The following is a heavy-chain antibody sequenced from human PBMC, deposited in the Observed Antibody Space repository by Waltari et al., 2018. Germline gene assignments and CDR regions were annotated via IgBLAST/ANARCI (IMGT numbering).Heavy chain of an antibody. CDR2: IIGSGGST. Sequence: EVQLVESGGGLVQPGGSLRLSCAASGFTFSSYAMSWVRQAPGKGLEWVSAIIGSGGSTYYADSVNGRFTISRDNSKNTLYLQINSLRAEDTAVYYCAKGLTHDSSGYYGVDYWGQGTLVTVSS. CDR3: AKGLTHDSSGYYGVDY. D-gene: IGHD3-22*01. V-gene: IGHV3-23*04. CDR1: GFTFSSYA. J-gene: IGHJ4*02.